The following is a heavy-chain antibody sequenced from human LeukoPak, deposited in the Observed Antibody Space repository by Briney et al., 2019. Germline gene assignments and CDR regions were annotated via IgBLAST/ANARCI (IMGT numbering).Heavy chain of an antibody. CDR1: GYTFTSYG. Sequence: GASVKVSCKASGYTFTSYGISWVRQAPGQGLEWMGWISAYNGNTNYAQKLQGRVTMTTDTSTSTAYKELRSLRSDDTAVYYCARDQAAYYDILTGYYNPHPFDYWGQGTLVTVSS. CDR3: ARDQAAYYDILTGYYNPHPFDY. J-gene: IGHJ4*02. CDR2: ISAYNGNT. V-gene: IGHV1-18*01. D-gene: IGHD3-9*01.